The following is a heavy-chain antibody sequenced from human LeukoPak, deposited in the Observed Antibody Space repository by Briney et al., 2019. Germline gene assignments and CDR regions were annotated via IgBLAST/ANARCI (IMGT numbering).Heavy chain of an antibody. CDR2: ISSSSSYI. Sequence: PAGTLRLTCAASGFTFSSYSMNWVRQAPGKGLEWVSSISSSSSYIYYADSVKGRFTIARDNAKNSLYLQMNSLRAEDTAVYYCARDRPDDYGDYSYYYYGMDVWGQGTTVTVSS. J-gene: IGHJ6*02. CDR1: GFTFSSYS. V-gene: IGHV3-21*01. CDR3: ARDRPDDYGDYSYYYYGMDV. D-gene: IGHD4-17*01.